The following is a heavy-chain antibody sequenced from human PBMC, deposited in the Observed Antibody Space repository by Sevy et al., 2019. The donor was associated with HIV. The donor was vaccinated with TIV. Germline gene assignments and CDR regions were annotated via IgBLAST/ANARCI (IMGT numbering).Heavy chain of an antibody. D-gene: IGHD3-3*01. CDR1: GDSISSSSYY. V-gene: IGHV4-39*01. J-gene: IGHJ4*02. CDR3: ASIKIFGVVSDYSDY. CDR2: IYYSGRT. Sequence: SETLSLTCSVSGDSISSSSYYWVWIRQPPGKGLEWIGTIYYSGRTHYNPSLKSRVTVSVDTSKNQFSLRVSSVTAADTAVYYCASIKIFGVVSDYSDYWGQGTLVTVSS.